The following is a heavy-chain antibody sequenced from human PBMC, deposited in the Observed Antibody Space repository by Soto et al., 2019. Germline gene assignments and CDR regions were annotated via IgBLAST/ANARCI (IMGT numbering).Heavy chain of an antibody. CDR3: AKAVNYYDSSGYFDAFDI. CDR2: ISGSGGST. Sequence: EVQLLESGGGLVQPGGSLRLSCAASGFTFSSYAMSWVRQAPGKGLEWVSAISGSGGSTYYADSVKGRFTISRDNSKNTLYLQMNSLRAEDTAVYYCAKAVNYYDSSGYFDAFDIWGQGTMVTVSS. V-gene: IGHV3-23*01. CDR1: GFTFSSYA. J-gene: IGHJ3*02. D-gene: IGHD3-22*01.